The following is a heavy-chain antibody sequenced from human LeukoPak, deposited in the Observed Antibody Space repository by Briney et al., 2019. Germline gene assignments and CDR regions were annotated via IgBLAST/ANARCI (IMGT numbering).Heavy chain of an antibody. CDR1: GGSISSSSYY. CDR2: IYHSGST. V-gene: IGHV4-39*07. Sequence: PSETLSLTCTVSGGSISSSSYYWGWIRQPPGKGLEWIGYIYHSGSTYYNPSLKSRVTISVDRSKNQFSLKLSSVTAADTAVYYCARVLYCSSTSCYPFNNWFDPWGQGTLVTVSS. D-gene: IGHD2-2*01. J-gene: IGHJ5*02. CDR3: ARVLYCSSTSCYPFNNWFDP.